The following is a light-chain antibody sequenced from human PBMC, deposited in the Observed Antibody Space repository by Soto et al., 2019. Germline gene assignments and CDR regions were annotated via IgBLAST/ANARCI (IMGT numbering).Light chain of an antibody. J-gene: IGLJ2*01. V-gene: IGLV2-8*01. CDR3: AAWDDSLNGRV. CDR2: EVS. Sequence: QSALTQPPSASGSPGQSVTISCTGTSSDVGGYNYVSWYQQPPGKAPRLLIYEVSKRPSGVPDRFSGSKSGTSASLAISGLQSEDEADYYCAAWDDSLNGRVFGGGTKLTVL. CDR1: SSDVGGYNY.